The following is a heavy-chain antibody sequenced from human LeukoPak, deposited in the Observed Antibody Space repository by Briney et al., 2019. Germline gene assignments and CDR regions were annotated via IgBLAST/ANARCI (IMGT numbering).Heavy chain of an antibody. Sequence: SETLSLTCTVSGGSISSGSYYWSWIRQPAGKGLELIGRIYTSGSTNYNPSLKSRVTISVDTSRNQFSLKLSSAAAADTAVYYCVRGRSSSDSWGQGTLVTVSS. J-gene: IGHJ4*02. V-gene: IGHV4-61*02. CDR3: VRGRSSSDS. CDR1: GGSISSGSYY. D-gene: IGHD3-10*01. CDR2: IYTSGST.